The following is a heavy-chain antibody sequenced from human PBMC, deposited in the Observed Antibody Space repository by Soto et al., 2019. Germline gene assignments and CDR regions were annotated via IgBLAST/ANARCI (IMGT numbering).Heavy chain of an antibody. J-gene: IGHJ3*02. Sequence: QVQLQESGPGLVKPSQTLSLTCTVSGGSISSGGYYWSWIRQHPGKGLEWIGYIYYSGSTYYKPYRKSRVTIAVDTSKNPFCLKLGSVTAADTAVYYCSRSYGDYFSGRDAFDIWGQGTMVTASS. CDR3: SRSYGDYFSGRDAFDI. D-gene: IGHD4-17*01. CDR2: IYYSGST. CDR1: GGSISSGGYY. V-gene: IGHV4-31*03.